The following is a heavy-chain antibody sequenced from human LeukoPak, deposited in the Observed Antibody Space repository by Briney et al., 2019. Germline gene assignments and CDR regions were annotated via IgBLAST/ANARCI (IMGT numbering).Heavy chain of an antibody. Sequence: PGGSLRLSCAVSGFTSDDHAMHWVRQAPGKGLEWVSYISSSSSTIYYADSVKGRFTISRDNAKNSLYLQMNSLRAEDTAVYYCARLTIFGVVRPPMDVWGQGTTVTVSS. CDR3: ARLTIFGVVRPPMDV. V-gene: IGHV3-48*01. CDR2: ISSSSSTI. D-gene: IGHD3-3*01. J-gene: IGHJ6*02. CDR1: GFTSDDHA.